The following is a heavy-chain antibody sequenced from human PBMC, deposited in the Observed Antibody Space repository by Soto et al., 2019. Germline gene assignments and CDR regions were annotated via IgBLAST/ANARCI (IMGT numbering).Heavy chain of an antibody. CDR2: ISAYNGNT. V-gene: IGHV1-18*01. CDR1: GYTFTSYG. D-gene: IGHD2-15*01. CDR3: ASLDRGYCSGGSCYGNDY. Sequence: ASVKVSCKASGYTFTSYGISWVRQAPGQGLEWKGWISAYNGNTNYAQKLQGRVTMTTDTSTSTAYMELRSLRSDDTAVYYCASLDRGYCSGGSCYGNDYWGQGTQVTVPQ. J-gene: IGHJ4*02.